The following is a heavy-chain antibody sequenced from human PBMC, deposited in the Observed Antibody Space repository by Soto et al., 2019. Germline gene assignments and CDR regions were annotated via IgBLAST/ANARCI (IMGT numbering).Heavy chain of an antibody. CDR3: AKDPVDLTFGGVIAYYFDY. CDR2: ISVNGAHT. Sequence: EVQLLESGGGLVQPGGSLRLSCAASGFTFSNYAMSWVRQAPGKGLEWVSGISVNGAHTYYADSVEGRFTTSRDNSKNTVYLEMNSLRAEDTAVYFCAKDPVDLTFGGVIAYYFDYWGQGTLVTVSS. D-gene: IGHD3-16*02. J-gene: IGHJ4*02. V-gene: IGHV3-23*01. CDR1: GFTFSNYA.